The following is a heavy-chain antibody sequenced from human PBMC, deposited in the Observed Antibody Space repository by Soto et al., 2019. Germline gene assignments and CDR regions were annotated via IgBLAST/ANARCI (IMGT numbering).Heavy chain of an antibody. D-gene: IGHD6-19*01. CDR3: ARDPYPWTSGWNWYDP. J-gene: IGHJ5*02. Sequence: EVQLVESGGDLVQPGGSLRLCCAASAFTFSSYSMHWVRQAPGKGLVWVSRINSDGSSTNYADSVKGRFTISRDNAKNTLYLQMNSLRAEDTAVYYCARDPYPWTSGWNWYDPRGQGTLVTVSS. V-gene: IGHV3-74*01. CDR2: INSDGSST. CDR1: AFTFSSYS.